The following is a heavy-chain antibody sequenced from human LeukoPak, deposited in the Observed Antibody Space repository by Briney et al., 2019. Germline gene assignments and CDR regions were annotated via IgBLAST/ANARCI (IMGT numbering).Heavy chain of an antibody. J-gene: IGHJ4*02. D-gene: IGHD2-2*01. Sequence: PGGSLRLSCAASGFTFSSYAMSWVRQAPGKGLEWVSAISGVGGSTYYADSVKGRFTISRDNSKNTLYLQMNSLRAEDTAVYYCAKDRKPTRYCSSTSCHHPFDYWGQGTLVTVSS. CDR2: ISGVGGST. CDR1: GFTFSSYA. CDR3: AKDRKPTRYCSSTSCHHPFDY. V-gene: IGHV3-23*01.